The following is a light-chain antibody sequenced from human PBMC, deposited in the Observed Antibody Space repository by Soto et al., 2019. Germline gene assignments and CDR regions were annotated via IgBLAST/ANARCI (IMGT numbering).Light chain of an antibody. CDR1: QSLGSTF. V-gene: IGKV3-20*01. CDR3: HQYGTLPLS. Sequence: EILLTQSPGTLSLSPGDRATLSCRASQSLGSTFLAWYQQKSGQSPRLLIYGASDRATDIPDRFSGSGSGADFTLTISRLEPEDFXVXXCHQYGTLPLSFGGGTKVEIK. CDR2: GAS. J-gene: IGKJ4*01.